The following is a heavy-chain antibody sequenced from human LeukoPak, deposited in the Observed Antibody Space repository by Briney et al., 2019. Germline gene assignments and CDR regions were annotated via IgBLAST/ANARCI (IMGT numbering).Heavy chain of an antibody. V-gene: IGHV1-2*02. CDR1: GGTFSSYA. J-gene: IGHJ5*02. CDR2: INPNSGGT. Sequence: GASVKVSCKASGGTFSSYAISWVRQAPGQGLEWMGWINPNSGGTNYAQKFQGRVTMTRDTSISTAYMELSRLRSDDTAVYYCARDLIPDRGGNLDWFDPWGQGTLVTVSS. CDR3: ARDLIPDRGGNLDWFDP. D-gene: IGHD4-23*01.